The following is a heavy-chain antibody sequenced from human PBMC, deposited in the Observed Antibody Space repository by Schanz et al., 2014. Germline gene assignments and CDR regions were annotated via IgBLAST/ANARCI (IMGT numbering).Heavy chain of an antibody. Sequence: EVQLVESGGGLVKPGGSLRLSCTASRIIFGTYSMNWIRQTPKGLEWVSRMIGSGSSVFYADSVKGRFTISRDNSKNTLYLQMNSLRAEDTAVYYCMAMGRNTSHYFDHWGQGTLVTVSS. CDR2: MIGSGSSV. V-gene: IGHV3-23*04. CDR3: MAMGRNTSHYFDH. J-gene: IGHJ4*02. CDR1: RIIFGTYS. D-gene: IGHD1-1*01.